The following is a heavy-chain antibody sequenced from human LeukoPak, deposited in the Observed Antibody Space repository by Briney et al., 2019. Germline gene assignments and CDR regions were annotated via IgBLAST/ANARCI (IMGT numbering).Heavy chain of an antibody. Sequence: PGGSLRLSCEASGFTFSSYAMSWVRQAPGKGLEWVSAISGSGGSTYYADSVKGRFTISRDNSKNTLYLQMNSLRAEDTAVYYCAKDRKYYDILTGYYGRDYFDYWGQGTLVTVSS. J-gene: IGHJ4*02. D-gene: IGHD3-9*01. CDR2: ISGSGGST. V-gene: IGHV3-23*01. CDR3: AKDRKYYDILTGYYGRDYFDY. CDR1: GFTFSSYA.